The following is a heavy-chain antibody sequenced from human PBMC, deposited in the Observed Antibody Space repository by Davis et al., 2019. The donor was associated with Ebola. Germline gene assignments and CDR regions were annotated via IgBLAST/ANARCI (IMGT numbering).Heavy chain of an antibody. CDR1: GFTFSSYT. V-gene: IGHV3-21*01. CDR2: ISSISPYI. CDR3: VRDPALVVNGGGWFFGL. D-gene: IGHD2-8*02. J-gene: IGHJ2*01. Sequence: PGGSLRLSCAASGFTFSSYTMNWVRQAPGKGLEWVSTISSISPYIHYADSVKGRLTISRDKAKNSLYLQMDSLRTEDTAVYYCVRDPALVVNGGGWFFGLWDRGTLVTVSS.